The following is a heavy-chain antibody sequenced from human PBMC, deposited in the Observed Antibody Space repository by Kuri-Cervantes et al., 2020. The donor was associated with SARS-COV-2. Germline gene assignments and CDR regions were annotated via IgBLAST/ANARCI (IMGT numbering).Heavy chain of an antibody. CDR1: GGTFSSYA. D-gene: IGHD2-21*01. CDR2: IIPIFGTA. V-gene: IGHV1-69*13. CDR3: ARGPNYCGGDCYELEAEYFQH. J-gene: IGHJ1*01. Sequence: SVKVSCKASGGTFSSYAISWVRQAPGQGLEWMGGIIPIFGTANYAQKFRGRVTITADESTSTAYMELSSLRSEDTAAYYCARGPNYCGGDCYELEAEYFQHWGQGTLVTVSS.